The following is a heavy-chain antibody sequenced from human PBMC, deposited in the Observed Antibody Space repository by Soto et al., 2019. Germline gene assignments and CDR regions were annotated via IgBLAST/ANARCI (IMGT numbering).Heavy chain of an antibody. CDR3: ARGKNYDFWSGTNWFDP. V-gene: IGHV4-59*08. CDR2: IYYSGSP. Sequence: PSETLSLTCTVSGGSISSYYWTWIRQPPGKGLEWIGYIYYSGSPNYNPSLKSRVTISVDTSKNQFSLKLSSVTAADTAVYYCARGKNYDFWSGTNWFDPWGQGTMVIVSS. CDR1: GGSISSYY. J-gene: IGHJ5*02. D-gene: IGHD3-3*01.